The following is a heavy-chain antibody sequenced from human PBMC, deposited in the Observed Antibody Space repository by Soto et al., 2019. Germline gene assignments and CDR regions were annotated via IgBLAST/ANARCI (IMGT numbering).Heavy chain of an antibody. Sequence: QVQLVQSGAEVKKPGASVKVSGKASGYTFTSYGISWVRQAPGQGLEWMGWISAYNGNTNYAQKLQGRVTMTTDTSTSTAYMELRSLRSDDTAVYYCARDSIVLVPAAIQSRFDPWGQGTLVTVSS. CDR3: ARDSIVLVPAAIQSRFDP. CDR1: GYTFTSYG. V-gene: IGHV1-18*01. J-gene: IGHJ5*02. D-gene: IGHD2-2*01. CDR2: ISAYNGNT.